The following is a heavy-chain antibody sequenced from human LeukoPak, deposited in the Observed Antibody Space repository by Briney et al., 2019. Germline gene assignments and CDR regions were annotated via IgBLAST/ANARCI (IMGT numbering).Heavy chain of an antibody. CDR2: ISSSGSVK. J-gene: IGHJ4*02. D-gene: IGHD5-12*01. Sequence: GGSLRLSCAASGLTVSSSYMSWVRQAPGKGLEWVSYISSSGSVKFYADSVKGRFTISRDNAKNSLHLQMNSLRAEDTAVYYCARDWLRLGYWGQGTLVTVSS. CDR1: GLTVSSSY. V-gene: IGHV3-11*04. CDR3: ARDWLRLGY.